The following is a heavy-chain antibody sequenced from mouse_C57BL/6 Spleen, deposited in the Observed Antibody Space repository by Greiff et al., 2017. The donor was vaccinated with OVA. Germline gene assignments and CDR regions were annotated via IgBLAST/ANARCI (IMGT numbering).Heavy chain of an antibody. J-gene: IGHJ3*01. D-gene: IGHD1-1*01. CDR1: GYTFTDYE. Sequence: VQLHQSGAELVRPGASVTLSCKASGYTFTDYEMHWVKQTPVHGLEWIGAIDPETGGTAYNQKFKGKAILTADKSSSTAYMELRSLTSEDSAVYYCTTDGSSSAWFAYWGQGTLVTVSA. CDR3: TTDGSSSAWFAY. V-gene: IGHV1-15*01. CDR2: IDPETGGT.